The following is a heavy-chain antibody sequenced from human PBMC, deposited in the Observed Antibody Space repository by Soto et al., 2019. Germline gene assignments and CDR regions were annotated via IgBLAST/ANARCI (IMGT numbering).Heavy chain of an antibody. Sequence: GESLKISCKGSGYSFNRYWISWVRQMPGKGLECMGRIDPSDSYTNYRPSFQDHVTISADKSISTAYLQWSSLKATDTAMYYCARHSPLSYYYDSSGYSDDAFDILGQGTMVTVSS. CDR3: ARHSPLSYYYDSSGYSDDAFDI. CDR2: IDPSDSYT. CDR1: GYSFNRYW. D-gene: IGHD3-22*01. V-gene: IGHV5-10-1*01. J-gene: IGHJ3*02.